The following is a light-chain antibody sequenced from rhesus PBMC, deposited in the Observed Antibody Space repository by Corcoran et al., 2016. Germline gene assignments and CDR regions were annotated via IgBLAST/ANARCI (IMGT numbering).Light chain of an antibody. CDR3: LQYSSGPLT. V-gene: IGKV1-22*01. CDR2: KAS. Sequence: DIQLTQSPSSLSASVGDTVTITCRASQTFSRWLDWHQQKPGKTPKLLIYKASTLQGGVPSRFSGSGSGTDFTLTISSLQPDDFATYYCLQYSSGPLTFGGGTKVELK. J-gene: IGKJ4*01. CDR1: QTFSRW.